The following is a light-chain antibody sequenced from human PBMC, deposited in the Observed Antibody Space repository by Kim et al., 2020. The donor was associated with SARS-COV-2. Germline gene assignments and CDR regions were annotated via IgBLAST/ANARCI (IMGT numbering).Light chain of an antibody. CDR1: NIGSKS. CDR3: QVWDSSGEHPVV. J-gene: IGLJ2*01. Sequence: SYELTQPPSVSVAPGKTATITCAGNNIGSKSVHWYQQKPGLAPVMVISYDSDRPSGIPERFSGSNSGYTATLTISRVEAGDEADYYCQVWDSSGEHPVVF. CDR2: YDS. V-gene: IGLV3-21*01.